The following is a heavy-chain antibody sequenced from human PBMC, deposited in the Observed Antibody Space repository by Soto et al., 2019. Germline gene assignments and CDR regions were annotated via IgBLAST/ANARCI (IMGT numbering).Heavy chain of an antibody. V-gene: IGHV3-9*01. J-gene: IGHJ3*02. CDR2: ISWNSGSI. Sequence: PGGSLRLSCAAPGFTFDDYAMHWVRQAPGEGPELVSGISWNSGSIGYADSVKGRFTISRDNAKNSLYLQMNSLRAEDTALYYCAKDIRITGTTYEVWAFDIWGQGTMVTVSS. D-gene: IGHD1-20*01. CDR3: AKDIRITGTTYEVWAFDI. CDR1: GFTFDDYA.